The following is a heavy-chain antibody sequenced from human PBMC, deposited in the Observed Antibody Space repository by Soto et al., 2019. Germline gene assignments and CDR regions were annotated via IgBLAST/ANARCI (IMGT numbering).Heavy chain of an antibody. D-gene: IGHD4-17*01. Sequence: SETLSLTCTVSGGSISTSAYYWGWIRQPPGKGLEWIGTIYYSGTSYHNPSLKSRVTISVDTSKNQFSLTLTSVTAADTAVYYCAIFTVTTFVVYWGQGTLVTVSS. CDR3: AIFTVTTFVVY. CDR1: GGSISTSAYY. J-gene: IGHJ4*02. CDR2: IYYSGTS. V-gene: IGHV4-39*01.